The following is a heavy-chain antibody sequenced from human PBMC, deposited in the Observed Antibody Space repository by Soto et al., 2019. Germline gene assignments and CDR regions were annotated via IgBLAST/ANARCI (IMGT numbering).Heavy chain of an antibody. CDR1: GVSLNSNSYY. V-gene: IGHV4-30-4*01. CDR3: VRGTDCAIVDACHRYFDA. D-gene: IGHD3-16*02. Sequence: QVRLQESGPGLVKPSQTLSLTCTVSGVSLNSNSYYWGFIRQPPGKGLEWIGYIYSSGSSYSNPSLKSPVAMSVDTSQNHFSLTLTSVTAADTAVYFCVRGTDCAIVDACHRYFDAWGQGIPVTVSS. J-gene: IGHJ4*02. CDR2: IYSSGSS.